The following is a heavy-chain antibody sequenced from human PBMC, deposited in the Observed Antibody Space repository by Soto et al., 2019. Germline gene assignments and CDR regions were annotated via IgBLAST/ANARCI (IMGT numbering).Heavy chain of an antibody. CDR2: LYFNGGT. J-gene: IGHJ5*02. D-gene: IGHD6-13*01. V-gene: IGHV4-30-4*01. Sequence: SETLSLTCNVSGGPINSAYYYWTWIRQSPGKGLEWIGYLYFNGGTQYNPSLRTPISMSLDTSKKHFSLKMRSVTGADTAVYYCARGISKYSSWYEPHTWFVAWGQGALVTVSA. CDR1: GGPINSAYYY. CDR3: ARGISKYSSWYEPHTWFVA.